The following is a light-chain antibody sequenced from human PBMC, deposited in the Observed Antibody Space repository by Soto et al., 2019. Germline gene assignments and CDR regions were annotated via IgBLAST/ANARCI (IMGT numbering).Light chain of an antibody. CDR3: AVWDDSLDGPV. CDR1: SSNIGTNS. V-gene: IGLV1-44*01. J-gene: IGLJ2*01. CDR2: SNN. Sequence: QSVLTQPPSASGTPGQKVTISCSGRSSNIGTNSVNWYQQLPGAAPKLLMFSNNQRPSGVPDRFSGSKPGTSASLAISGLRSEDEAQYYCAVWDDSLDGPVFAGGTKLTVL.